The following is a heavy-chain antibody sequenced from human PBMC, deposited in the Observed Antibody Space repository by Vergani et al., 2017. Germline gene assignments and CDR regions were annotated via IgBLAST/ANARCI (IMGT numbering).Heavy chain of an antibody. D-gene: IGHD2-15*01. CDR2: IYHSGVT. CDR1: GYSISGGYY. J-gene: IGHJ5*02. Sequence: QVQLQESGPGVVRPSGTLSLKCSVSGYSISGGYYWAWLRQTPGKGLEWIGQIYHSGVTHYNPSFKRRVTMSVAASKNQFSLELDSVTAADTAIYYCARTPPANDAPAWFAPWGRGIRVTVSS. CDR3: ARTPPANDAPAWFAP. V-gene: IGHV4-38-2*02.